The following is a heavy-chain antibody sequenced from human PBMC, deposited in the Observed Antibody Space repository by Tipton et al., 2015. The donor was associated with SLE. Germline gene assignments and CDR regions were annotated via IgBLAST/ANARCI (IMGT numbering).Heavy chain of an antibody. J-gene: IGHJ3*01. CDR1: GVSISSGNYY. D-gene: IGHD3-10*01. Sequence: TLSLTCTVSGVSISSGNYYWSWIRQPAGKGLEGIRRIYTSGSTKYNPTLKSRVTISSDTSKNQVSLKLTTARAEDTAIYYCAKRAGSYYGEFDLWGPGTKVTVSS. CDR2: IYTSGST. V-gene: IGHV4-61*02. CDR3: AKRAGSYYGEFDL.